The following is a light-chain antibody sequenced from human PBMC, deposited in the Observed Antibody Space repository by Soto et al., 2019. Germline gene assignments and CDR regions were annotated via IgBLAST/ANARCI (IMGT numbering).Light chain of an antibody. Sequence: QSALTQPRSVSGSPGQSFTISCTGTSSDVGGYNYGSWYQQHPGKAPKLIIYDVSKRPSGVPDRFSGSKSGNTACLTISGLQAEYGDDYYSCSYAGSYTWVFGGGTMLTVL. CDR2: DVS. V-gene: IGLV2-11*01. J-gene: IGLJ3*02. CDR3: CSYAGSYTWV. CDR1: SSDVGGYNY.